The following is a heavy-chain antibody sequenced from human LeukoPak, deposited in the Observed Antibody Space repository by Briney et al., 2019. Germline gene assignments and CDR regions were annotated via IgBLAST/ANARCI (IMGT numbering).Heavy chain of an antibody. D-gene: IGHD4-23*01. CDR2: ISSSGSTI. CDR3: ARGGRDYGGNSGFDAAFDI. CDR1: GFTFSSYT. J-gene: IGHJ3*02. Sequence: GGSLRLSCAASGFTFSSYTMNWVRQAPGKGLEWVSYISSSGSTIYYADSVKGRFTISRDNAKNSLYLQMNSLRAEDTAVYYCARGGRDYGGNSGFDAAFDIWGQGTMVTVSS. V-gene: IGHV3-48*04.